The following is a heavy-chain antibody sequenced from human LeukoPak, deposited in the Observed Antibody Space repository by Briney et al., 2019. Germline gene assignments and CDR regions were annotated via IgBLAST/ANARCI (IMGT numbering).Heavy chain of an antibody. CDR1: GYTFTSYY. Sequence: ASVKVSCKASGYTFTSYYMHWVRQAPGQGLEWMGIINPSGGSTSYAQKFQGRVTMTRDTSTSTVYMELSSLRSEDTAVYYCARLGNEYGGKSSLVLVWGQGTMVTVSS. J-gene: IGHJ3*01. V-gene: IGHV1-46*01. CDR2: INPSGGST. CDR3: ARLGNEYGGKSSLVLV. D-gene: IGHD6-13*01.